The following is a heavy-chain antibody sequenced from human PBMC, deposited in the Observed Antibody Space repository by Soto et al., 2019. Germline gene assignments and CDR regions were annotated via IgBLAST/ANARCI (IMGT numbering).Heavy chain of an antibody. J-gene: IGHJ5*02. V-gene: IGHV3-23*01. Sequence: GGSLRLSCEASGFIFSSYAMNWVRQAPGKGLQWVSSITGSSDYTSYIASVKGRFTISRDNSKNTLYLQMNSLRAEDTAVYYCAKVPSPQPYPVVTPGWFGPWGRGILVTVSS. CDR3: AKVPSPQPYPVVTPGWFGP. D-gene: IGHD2-21*02. CDR1: GFIFSSYA. CDR2: ITGSSDYT.